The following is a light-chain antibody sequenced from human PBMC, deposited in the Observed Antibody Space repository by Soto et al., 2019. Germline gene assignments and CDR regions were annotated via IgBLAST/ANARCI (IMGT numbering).Light chain of an antibody. CDR1: QSISSY. V-gene: IGKV1-39*01. CDR2: AAS. Sequence: DIQMTQSPSSLSASVGDRVTITCRASQSISSYLNWYQQKPGKAPKLLIYAASSLQSGVPSRFSGSGSGTDFTLTISILQPEDFATYYCQQSYISPSTFGQGTKVDIK. J-gene: IGKJ1*01. CDR3: QQSYISPST.